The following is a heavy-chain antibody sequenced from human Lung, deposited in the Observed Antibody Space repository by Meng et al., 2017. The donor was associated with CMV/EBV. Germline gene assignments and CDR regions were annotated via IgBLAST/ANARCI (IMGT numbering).Heavy chain of an antibody. D-gene: IGHD3-10*01. CDR3: AKDLAKTKRGFRYVLDWFDS. Sequence: GGXXKLSCVASGFTFSDFAMTWVRQAPGKGLEWVSTITGSGDSTYLADSVKGRFTISRVKSKNTLYLQMSSLRADDTAIYYCAKDLAKTKRGFRYVLDWFDSXRQGXLVTVSS. J-gene: IGHJ5*01. CDR1: GFTFSDFA. V-gene: IGHV3-23*01. CDR2: ITGSGDST.